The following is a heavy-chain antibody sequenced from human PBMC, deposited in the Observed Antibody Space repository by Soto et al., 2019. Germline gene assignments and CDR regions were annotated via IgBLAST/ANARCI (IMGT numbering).Heavy chain of an antibody. CDR1: GLTFSTYA. J-gene: IGHJ4*02. Sequence: GGSLRLSCAASGLTFSTYAMSWVRQAPGQGLEWVSTISGHADSTYYADSVKGRFTISRDNSKSTLYLQMNSLRADDTAVYYCALTIPYFDYWGQGTLVTVSS. CDR3: ALTIPYFDY. V-gene: IGHV3-23*01. CDR2: ISGHADST. D-gene: IGHD3-3*01.